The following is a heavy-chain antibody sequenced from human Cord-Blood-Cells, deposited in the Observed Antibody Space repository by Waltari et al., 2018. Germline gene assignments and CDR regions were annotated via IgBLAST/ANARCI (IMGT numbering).Heavy chain of an antibody. CDR1: GGSISSSSYY. CDR2: IYYSGST. J-gene: IGHJ5*02. CDR3: ARRVRDGHYNWFDP. V-gene: IGHV4-39*01. Sequence: QLQLQESGPGLVKPSETLSLTCTVSGGSISSSSYYWDWIRQPPGKGLEWIGSIYYSGSTYYNPSLKSRVTISVDTSKNQFSLKLSSVTAADTAVYYCARRVRDGHYNWFDPWGQGTLVTVSS.